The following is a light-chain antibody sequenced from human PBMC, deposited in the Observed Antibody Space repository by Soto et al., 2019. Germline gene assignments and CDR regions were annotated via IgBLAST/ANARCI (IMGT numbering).Light chain of an antibody. J-gene: IGKJ1*01. CDR2: GAS. Sequence: EIVMTQSPATLSVSPGERATLSCRASQSISSNLVWYQQKAGQAPRLLIYGASTRATGIPARFSGSGSGTEFSLTINSLQSEDFGVYFCQQYDQWWTFGQGTKVDIK. CDR3: QQYDQWWT. CDR1: QSISSN. V-gene: IGKV3-15*01.